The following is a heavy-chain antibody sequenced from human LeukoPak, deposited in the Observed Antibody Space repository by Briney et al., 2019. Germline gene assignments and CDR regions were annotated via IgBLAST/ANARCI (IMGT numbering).Heavy chain of an antibody. V-gene: IGHV1-69*06. CDR3: ARERGGGGSYDY. CDR2: IIPIFGTA. CDR1: GGTFSSYA. J-gene: IGHJ4*02. D-gene: IGHD1-26*01. Sequence: SVKLSCKASGGTFSSYAISWVRQAPGQGLEWMGGIIPIFGTANYAQKFQGRVTITADKSTSTAYMELSSLRSEDTAVSYCARERGGGGSYDYWGQGTLVTVSS.